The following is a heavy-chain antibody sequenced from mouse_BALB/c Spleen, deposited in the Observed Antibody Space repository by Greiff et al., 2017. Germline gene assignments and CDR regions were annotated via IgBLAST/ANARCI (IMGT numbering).Heavy chain of an antibody. CDR1: GYSFTSYY. D-gene: IGHD2-1*01. CDR2: IDPFNGGT. CDR3: ARGGGNYDY. Sequence: VQLKQSGPELMKPGASVKISCKASGYSFTSYYMHWVMQSHGKSLEWIGYIDPFNGGTSYNQKFKGKATLTVDKSSSTAYMHLSSLTSEDSAVYYCARGGGNYDYWGQGTTLTVSS. V-gene: IGHV1S135*01. J-gene: IGHJ2*01.